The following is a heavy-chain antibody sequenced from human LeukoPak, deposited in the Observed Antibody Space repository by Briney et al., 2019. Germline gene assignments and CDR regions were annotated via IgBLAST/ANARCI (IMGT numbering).Heavy chain of an antibody. CDR2: RNHNEDT. Sequence: PSETLSLTCAVYGESFNSHYWTWIRQPPGKGLEWSGERNHNEDTKYNPSLKRRVTISVDTSKNQFSLRLTSVTAADTAVYYCARVTGGRMTIFRVVPFHFDYWGQGTLVTVLS. CDR1: GESFNSHY. J-gene: IGHJ4*02. CDR3: ARVTGGRMTIFRVVPFHFDY. D-gene: IGHD3-3*01. V-gene: IGHV4-34*01.